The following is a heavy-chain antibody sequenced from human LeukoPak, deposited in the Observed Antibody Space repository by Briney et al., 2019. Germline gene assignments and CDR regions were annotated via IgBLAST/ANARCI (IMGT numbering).Heavy chain of an antibody. CDR2: ISSSSSTI. V-gene: IGHV3-48*01. CDR3: AKEGFDS. CDR1: GFTFSSYH. Sequence: GGSLRLSCVGSGFTFSSYHMNWVRQAPGKGLEWVSYISSSSSTIYYADSVKGRFTISRDNAKNSPYLQTNSLRAEDTAVYYCAKEGFDSWGQGTLVTVSS. J-gene: IGHJ4*02.